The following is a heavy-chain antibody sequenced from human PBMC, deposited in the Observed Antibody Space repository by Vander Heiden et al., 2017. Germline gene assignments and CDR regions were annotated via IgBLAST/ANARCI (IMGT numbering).Heavy chain of an antibody. CDR1: GGTCSSYA. V-gene: IGHV1-69*01. Sequence: QVQLVQSGAEVKKPGSSVKVSCKASGGTCSSYAISWMRLAPGQGLEWMGGIIPIFGTANYAQKFQGRVTITADESTSTAYMELSSLRSEDTAVYYCARSGYYDSSGYYLLAFDIWGQGTMVTVSS. J-gene: IGHJ3*02. CDR2: IIPIFGTA. CDR3: ARSGYYDSSGYYLLAFDI. D-gene: IGHD3-22*01.